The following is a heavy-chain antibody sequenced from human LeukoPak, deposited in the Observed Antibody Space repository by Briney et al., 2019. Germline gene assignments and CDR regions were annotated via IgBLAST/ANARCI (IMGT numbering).Heavy chain of an antibody. J-gene: IGHJ6*02. CDR2: ISGSGGST. V-gene: IGHV3-23*01. CDR3: ARGYDSTGYSLDYYHGMDV. Sequence: TGGSLRLSCAASGFTFSSYAMSWVRQAPGKGLEWVSAISGSGGSTYYADSVKGRFTISRDYSKNTLYLQMNSLRAEDTAVYYCARGYDSTGYSLDYYHGMDVWGQGTTVTVSS. CDR1: GFTFSSYA. D-gene: IGHD3-22*01.